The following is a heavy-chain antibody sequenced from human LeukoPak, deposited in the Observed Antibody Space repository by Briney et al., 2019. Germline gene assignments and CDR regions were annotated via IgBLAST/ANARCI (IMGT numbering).Heavy chain of an antibody. Sequence: SETLSLTCTVSGYSISSGYYWGWIRQPPGKGLEWIGSIYHSGSTYYNPSLKSRVTISVDRSKNQFSLKLSSVTAADTAVYYCARDVIGSSWGSGLGYWGQGTLVTVSS. CDR1: GYSISSGYY. V-gene: IGHV4-38-2*02. D-gene: IGHD6-13*01. CDR3: ARDVIGSSWGSGLGY. CDR2: IYHSGST. J-gene: IGHJ4*02.